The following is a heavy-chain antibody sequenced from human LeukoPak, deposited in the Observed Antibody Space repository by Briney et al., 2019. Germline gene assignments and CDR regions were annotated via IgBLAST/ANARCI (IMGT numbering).Heavy chain of an antibody. J-gene: IGHJ4*02. CDR1: GFTFKLYW. V-gene: IGHV3-74*01. CDR3: VRGGPSTWF. D-gene: IGHD3-22*01. Sequence: GGSPRLSCAASGFTFKLYWMHWVRQVAGKGPVWVARINDDGSDTVYADSVKGRFTISRDDAKNMLFLQMNSLRGEDTAVYHCVRGGPSTWFWGQGTLVTVSS. CDR2: INDDGSDT.